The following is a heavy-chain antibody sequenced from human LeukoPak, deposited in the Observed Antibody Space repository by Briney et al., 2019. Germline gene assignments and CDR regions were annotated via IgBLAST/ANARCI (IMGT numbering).Heavy chain of an antibody. V-gene: IGHV1-2*02. D-gene: IGHD3-3*01. CDR1: GYIFTSYG. J-gene: IGHJ4*02. CDR3: ARGIYYFDY. Sequence: ASVKVSCKASGYIFTSYGISWVRQAPGQGLEWMGWINPNSGGTNYAQKFQGRVTMTRDTSISTAYMELSRLRSDDTAVYYCARGIYYFDYWGQGTLVTVSS. CDR2: INPNSGGT.